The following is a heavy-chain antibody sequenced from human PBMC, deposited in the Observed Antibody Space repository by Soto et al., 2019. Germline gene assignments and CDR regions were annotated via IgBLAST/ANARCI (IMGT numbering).Heavy chain of an antibody. D-gene: IGHD2-15*01. CDR1: GFTFSTYG. CDR2: ITSDSSNV. V-gene: IGHV3-21*01. J-gene: IGHJ4*02. CDR3: ARDLGVALATLTLDY. Sequence: EVQLVESGGGLVKPGGSLRLSCAASGFTFSTYGMNWVRQAPGKGLEWVSYITSDSSNVHYADSVKGRFTISRDNAKNSLSLQMNTLRAEDTAVYYCARDLGVALATLTLDYWGQGTLVTVSS.